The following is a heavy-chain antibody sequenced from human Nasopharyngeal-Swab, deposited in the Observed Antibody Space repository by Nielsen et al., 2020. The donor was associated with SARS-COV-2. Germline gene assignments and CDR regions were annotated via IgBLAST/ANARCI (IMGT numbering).Heavy chain of an antibody. CDR3: AGLGSSSWAPFDY. CDR1: GYILTSYD. Sequence: ASVQDSCKASGYILTSYDINWVRPATGQGLEWMGWMNPNSGNTGYAQKFQGRVTMTRNTSISTAYMALSSLRSADTAVYYCAGLGSSSWAPFDYWGQGTLVTVSS. D-gene: IGHD6-13*01. CDR2: MNPNSGNT. V-gene: IGHV1-8*01. J-gene: IGHJ4*02.